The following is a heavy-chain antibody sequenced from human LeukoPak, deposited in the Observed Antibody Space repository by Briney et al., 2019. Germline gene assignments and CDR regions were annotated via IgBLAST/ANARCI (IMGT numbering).Heavy chain of an antibody. CDR2: INHSGST. Sequence: SETLSLTCAVYGGSFSGYYWSWIRQPPGKGLEWIGEINHSGSTNYNPSLKSRVTISVDTSKNQFSLKLSSVTAADTAVYYCASYDSSGRDAFDIWGQGTMVTVSS. D-gene: IGHD3-22*01. CDR3: ASYDSSGRDAFDI. V-gene: IGHV4-34*01. J-gene: IGHJ3*02. CDR1: GGSFSGYY.